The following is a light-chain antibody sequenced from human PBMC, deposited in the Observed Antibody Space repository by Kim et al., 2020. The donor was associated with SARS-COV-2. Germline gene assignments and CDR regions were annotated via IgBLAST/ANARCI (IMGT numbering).Light chain of an antibody. CDR2: KAS. V-gene: IGKV1-5*03. CDR1: PSISSW. J-gene: IGKJ1*01. CDR3: QQYNSYSWT. Sequence: ASVGARVPITWRDSPSISSWLAWYQQKPGKAPKLLIYKASSLESGVASRFSGSGSGTEFTLTISSLQADDFATYYCQQYNSYSWTFGQGTKVDIK.